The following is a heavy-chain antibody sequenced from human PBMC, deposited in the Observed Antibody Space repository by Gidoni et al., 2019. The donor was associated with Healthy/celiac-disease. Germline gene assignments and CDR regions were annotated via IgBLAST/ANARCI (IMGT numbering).Heavy chain of an antibody. CDR3: ARGRRRFGELFRSGFLFDY. V-gene: IGHV4-34*01. CDR1: GGSFSGYY. J-gene: IGHJ4*02. Sequence: QVQLQQWGAGLLKPSETLSLTCAVYGGSFSGYYWSWIRQPPGKGLEWIGEINHSGSTNYNPSLKRRVTISVDTSKNQFSLKLSSVTAADTAVYYCARGRRRFGELFRSGFLFDYWGQGTLVTVSS. D-gene: IGHD3-10*01. CDR2: INHSGST.